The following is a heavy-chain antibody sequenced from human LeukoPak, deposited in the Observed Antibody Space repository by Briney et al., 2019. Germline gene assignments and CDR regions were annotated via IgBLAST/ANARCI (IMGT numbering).Heavy chain of an antibody. CDR2: IYYGGST. CDR3: ARSGSYYSHDY. J-gene: IGHJ4*02. Sequence: SETLSLTCTVSGGSISSSSYYWGWIRQPPGKGLEWIGSIYYGGSTYYNPSLKSRVTISVDTSKNQFSLKLSSVTAADTAVYYCARSGSYYSHDYWGQGILVTVSS. CDR1: GGSISSSSYY. V-gene: IGHV4-39*01. D-gene: IGHD1-26*01.